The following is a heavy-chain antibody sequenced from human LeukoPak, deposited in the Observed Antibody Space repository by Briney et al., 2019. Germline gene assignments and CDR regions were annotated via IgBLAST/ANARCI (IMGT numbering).Heavy chain of an antibody. CDR1: GFTFSTYW. V-gene: IGHV3-74*01. D-gene: IGHD3-22*01. J-gene: IGHJ3*02. Sequence: PGGSLRLSCAASGFTFSTYWMHWVRQGPGKGLVWVSRINPDGSGTSHADSVKGRFTISRDNAKNSLYLQMNSLRAEDTAVYYCARDTYYYDSSGTDAFDIWGQGTMVTVSS. CDR2: INPDGSGT. CDR3: ARDTYYYDSSGTDAFDI.